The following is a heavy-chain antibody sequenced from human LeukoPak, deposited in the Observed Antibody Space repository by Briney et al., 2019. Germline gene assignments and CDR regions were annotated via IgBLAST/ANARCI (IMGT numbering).Heavy chain of an antibody. V-gene: IGHV3-7*03. J-gene: IGHJ6*02. CDR1: GFTFSHYW. CDR3: ARGGGLDV. D-gene: IGHD3-16*01. Sequence: GGSLRLSCAASGFTFSHYWMNWARQAPGKGLEWVASINHNGNVNYYVDSVKGRFTISRNNAKNSLYLQMSNLRAEDTAVYFCARGGGLDVWGQGATVTVSS. CDR2: INHNGNVN.